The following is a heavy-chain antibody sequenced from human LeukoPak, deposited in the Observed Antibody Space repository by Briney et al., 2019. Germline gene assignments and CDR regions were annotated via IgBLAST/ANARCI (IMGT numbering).Heavy chain of an antibody. J-gene: IGHJ6*02. D-gene: IGHD2-15*01. CDR1: GYTFTSYY. CDR3: ARDRVDVAATHYYYYGMDV. V-gene: IGHV1-46*01. CDR2: INPSGGST. Sequence: VASVKVSCKASGYTFTSYYMHWVRQAPGQGLEWMGIINPSGGSTSYAQKFQGRVTMTRDTSTSTVYMELSSLRSEDTAVYYCARDRVDVAATHYYYYGMDVWGQGTTVTVSS.